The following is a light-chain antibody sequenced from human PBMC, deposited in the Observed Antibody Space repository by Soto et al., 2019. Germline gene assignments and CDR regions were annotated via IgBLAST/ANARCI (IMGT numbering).Light chain of an antibody. Sequence: QSALTQPPSASGSPGQSVTISCTGTSSDVGGYNYVSWYQQHPGKAPKLMIYEVSKRPSGVPDRFSGSKSGNTASLTVSGLQPEDEADYYCSSYAGSNNSVFGTGTKLTVL. CDR1: SSDVGGYNY. CDR2: EVS. CDR3: SSYAGSNNSV. V-gene: IGLV2-8*01. J-gene: IGLJ1*01.